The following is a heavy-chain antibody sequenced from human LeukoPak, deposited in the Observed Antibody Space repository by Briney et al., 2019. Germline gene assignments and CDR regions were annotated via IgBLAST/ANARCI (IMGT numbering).Heavy chain of an antibody. CDR1: GFIFSSYA. J-gene: IGHJ6*03. Sequence: PGGSLRLSCAASGFIFSSYAIHWVRQAPGGGLQWVAVISYDGGHKFYADSVKGRFITSRDNSKNALDLQMNSLRPEVTAVYYCARDQGDAGNRIKRDGHYMDVWGKGTTVTVSS. D-gene: IGHD1-1*01. CDR2: ISYDGGHK. CDR3: ARDQGDAGNRIKRDGHYMDV. V-gene: IGHV3-30*01.